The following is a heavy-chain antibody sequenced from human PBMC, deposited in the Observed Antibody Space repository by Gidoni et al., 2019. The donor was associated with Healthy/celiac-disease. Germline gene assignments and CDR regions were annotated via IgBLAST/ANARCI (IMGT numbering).Heavy chain of an antibody. Sequence: EVQLLESGGGLVQPGGSLRLSCAASGFNFSSYAMSWVRQAPGKGLEWVSAMSGSGGSTYYADSVKGRFTISRDNSKNTLYLQMNSLRAEDTAVYYCAKDEPTQYSYGSFLFDYWGQGTLVTVSS. V-gene: IGHV3-23*01. CDR1: GFNFSSYA. D-gene: IGHD5-18*01. J-gene: IGHJ4*02. CDR3: AKDEPTQYSYGSFLFDY. CDR2: MSGSGGST.